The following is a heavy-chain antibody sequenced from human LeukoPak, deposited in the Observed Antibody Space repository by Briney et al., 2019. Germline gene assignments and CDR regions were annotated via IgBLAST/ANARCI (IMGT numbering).Heavy chain of an antibody. Sequence: ASVKVSCKASGYTFTGYYMHWVRQAPGQGLEWMGIINPSGGSTSYAQKFQGRVTMTRDTSTSTVYMELSSLRSEDTAVYYCARDYFRGGYYYDFGYWGQGTLVTVSS. CDR2: INPSGGST. CDR1: GYTFTGYY. D-gene: IGHD3-22*01. V-gene: IGHV1-46*01. J-gene: IGHJ4*02. CDR3: ARDYFRGGYYYDFGY.